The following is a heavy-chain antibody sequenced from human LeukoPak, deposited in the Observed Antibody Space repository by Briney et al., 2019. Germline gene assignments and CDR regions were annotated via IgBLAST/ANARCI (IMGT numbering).Heavy chain of an antibody. V-gene: IGHV4-59*01. CDR2: ISYSGST. CDR3: SRWGAVNAFDV. CDR1: GGSISSYF. Sequence: SETLSLTCTVSGGSISSYFWSWIRQSPGKGLEWIAYISYSGSTNYNPSLKSRLSISLDMSNNQFSLKLCSVTAADTAVYFCSRWGAVNAFDVWGQGTMVTVSA. D-gene: IGHD3-16*01. J-gene: IGHJ3*01.